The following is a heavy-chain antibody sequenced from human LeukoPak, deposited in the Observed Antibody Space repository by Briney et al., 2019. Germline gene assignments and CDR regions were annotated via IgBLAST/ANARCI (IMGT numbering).Heavy chain of an antibody. V-gene: IGHV4-30-4*07. Sequence: SETLSLTCVVSGDSITSGGYSWSWIRQPPGKGLEWVGYIYDSGSTYYNPSLKSRVTISVDTSKNQFSLKLSSVTAADTAVYYCASLLGDYPRAYAFDIWGQGTMVTVSS. CDR3: ASLLGDYPRAYAFDI. D-gene: IGHD4-17*01. CDR1: GDSITSGGYS. J-gene: IGHJ3*02. CDR2: IYDSGST.